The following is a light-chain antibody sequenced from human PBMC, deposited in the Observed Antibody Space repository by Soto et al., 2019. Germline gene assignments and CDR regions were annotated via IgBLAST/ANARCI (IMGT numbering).Light chain of an antibody. CDR3: EHFGGPWT. Sequence: EIVWTQSPGSLSLSPGERATLSCRASQSVNSNNLVWYQQKPGQSPRLLIYGASHRATGIPDRLSGSGSGSEITPTISRREPGEFVVYQCEHFGGPWTFGQGTKVEI. CDR2: GAS. V-gene: IGKV3-20*01. CDR1: QSVNSNN. J-gene: IGKJ1*01.